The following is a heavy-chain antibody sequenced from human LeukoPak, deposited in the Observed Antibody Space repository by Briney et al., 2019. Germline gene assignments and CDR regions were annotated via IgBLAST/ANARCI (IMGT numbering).Heavy chain of an antibody. CDR1: GVSLSTYY. V-gene: IGHV4-59*01. D-gene: IGHD3-22*01. J-gene: IGHJ5*02. Sequence: SETLSLTCTVSGVSLSTYYWSWIRQPPGKGLDWMGYIYYTGSTNDNPSLKSRVTISVDTSKNQFSLNLNSVTAADTAVYYCARASGGYYNNWFDPWGQGTLVTVSS. CDR3: ARASGGYYNNWFDP. CDR2: IYYTGST.